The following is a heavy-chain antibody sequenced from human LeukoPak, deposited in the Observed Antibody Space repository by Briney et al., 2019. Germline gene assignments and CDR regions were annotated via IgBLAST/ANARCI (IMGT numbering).Heavy chain of an antibody. J-gene: IGHJ4*02. V-gene: IGHV3-23*01. CDR3: AKTGSSGWSYFDS. CDR2: ISGSSGST. Sequence: SGGSLRLSCAASGFTFSHYAMNWVRQAPGKGLEWVSGISGSSGSTYYADSVKGRFTISRDNSKNTLYLQMNSLRAEDTAVYYCAKTGSSGWSYFDSWGQGTLVTVSS. D-gene: IGHD6-19*01. CDR1: GFTFSHYA.